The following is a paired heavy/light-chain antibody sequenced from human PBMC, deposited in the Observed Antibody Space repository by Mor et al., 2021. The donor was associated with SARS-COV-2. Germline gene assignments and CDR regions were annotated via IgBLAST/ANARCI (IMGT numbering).Heavy chain of an antibody. CDR3: ARVYYGASNAFDI. D-gene: IGHD2-21*01. CDR1: GFTFSDHY. Sequence: EVQLVESGGGLVQPGGSLRLSCVASGFTFSDHYMDWVRQAPGKGLEWVGRVRNKSKKYTTEYAASVKGRITISRDDSKNSLYLQMNSLNTEDTAVYYCARVYYGASNAFDIWGQGTWVTVSP. CDR2: VRNKSKKYTT. V-gene: IGHV3-72*01. J-gene: IGHJ3*02.
Light chain of an antibody. J-gene: IGKJ3*01. CDR2: GAS. CDR1: QSISTY. V-gene: IGKV1-39*01. Sequence: DIQMTQSPSSLSASVGDRVIITCRTSQSISTYLNWYQQKPGKVPMLLIYGASSLQSGAPSRFSGSGSGTEFTLTISSLQPEDFATYYCQQSYTAQFTFGPGTRVD. CDR3: QQSYTAQFT.